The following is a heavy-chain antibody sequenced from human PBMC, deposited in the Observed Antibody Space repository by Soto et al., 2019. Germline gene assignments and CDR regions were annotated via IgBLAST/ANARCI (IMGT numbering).Heavy chain of an antibody. J-gene: IGHJ4*02. CDR2: ISAYNGNT. Sequence: ASVKVSCKASGYTFTSYGISWVRQAPGQGLEWMGWISAYNGNTNYAQKLQGRVTMTTDTSTSTAYMELRSLRSDDTAVYYCARLVLGLHAYYYDSSGYYQDYWGQGTLVTVSS. D-gene: IGHD3-22*01. V-gene: IGHV1-18*04. CDR3: ARLVLGLHAYYYDSSGYYQDY. CDR1: GYTFTSYG.